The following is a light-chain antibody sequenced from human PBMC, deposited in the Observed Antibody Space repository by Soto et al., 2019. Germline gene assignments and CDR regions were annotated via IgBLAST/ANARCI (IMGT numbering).Light chain of an antibody. V-gene: IGKV3-20*01. J-gene: IGKJ2*01. CDR3: QQYADSPYT. CDR2: GAS. Sequence: EIVLTQSPGTLSLSPGERATLSCRASQIFRSNYFAWYQQKPGQAPRLLIYGASSRATGIPDKFSGSGSGTDFTLTISRLEPEDFAVYYCQQYADSPYTFGQGTKLEI. CDR1: QIFRSNY.